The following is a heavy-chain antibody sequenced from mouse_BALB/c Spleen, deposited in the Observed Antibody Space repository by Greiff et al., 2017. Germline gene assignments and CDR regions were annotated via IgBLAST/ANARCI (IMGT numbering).Heavy chain of an antibody. CDR3: ARGGDGYYLAY. V-gene: IGHV5-4*02. Sequence: EVQWVESGGGLVKPGGSLKLSCAASGFTFSDYYMYWVRQTPEKRLEWVATISDGGSYTYYPDSVKGRFTISRDNAKNNLYLQMSSLKSEDTAMYYSARGGDGYYLAYWGQGTLVTVSA. J-gene: IGHJ3*01. D-gene: IGHD2-3*01. CDR2: ISDGGSYT. CDR1: GFTFSDYY.